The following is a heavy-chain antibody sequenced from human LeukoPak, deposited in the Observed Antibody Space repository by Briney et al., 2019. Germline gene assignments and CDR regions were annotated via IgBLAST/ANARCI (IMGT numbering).Heavy chain of an antibody. Sequence: PGGSLRLSCAASGFTFSSYAMSWVRQAPGKGLEWVSAISGSGGSTYYADPVKGRFTISRDNSKNTLYLQMNSLRAEDTAVYYCANQQSGGSLTRIDYWGQGTLVTVSS. J-gene: IGHJ4*02. D-gene: IGHD2-15*01. CDR2: ISGSGGST. CDR1: GFTFSSYA. CDR3: ANQQSGGSLTRIDY. V-gene: IGHV3-23*01.